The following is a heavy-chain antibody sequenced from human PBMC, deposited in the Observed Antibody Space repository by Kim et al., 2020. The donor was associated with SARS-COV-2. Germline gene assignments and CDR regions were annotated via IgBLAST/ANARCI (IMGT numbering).Heavy chain of an antibody. J-gene: IGHJ5*02. CDR3: ARGLWAPYCTPEDCHPNWFDP. D-gene: IGHD2-8*01. CDR1: GFSLSDYW. V-gene: IGHV3-7*01. CDR2: IKHDGSER. Sequence: GGSLRLSCVASGFSLSDYWMTWVRQAPGTGLQWLANIKHDGSERNYVDSVKGRFTISRDNAENSLFLQMNNLRAEDTALYYCARGLWAPYCTPEDCHPNWFDPWGRGTLVTVSS.